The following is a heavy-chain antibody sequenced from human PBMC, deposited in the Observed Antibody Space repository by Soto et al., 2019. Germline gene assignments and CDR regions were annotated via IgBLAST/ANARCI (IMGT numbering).Heavy chain of an antibody. CDR3: ATDGFWSGNNNRYYFDY. CDR2: FDPEDGET. V-gene: IGHV1-24*01. CDR1: GYTLTELS. J-gene: IGHJ4*02. D-gene: IGHD3-3*01. Sequence: ASVKVSCKVSGYTLTELSMHWVRQAPGKGLEWMGGFDPEDGETIYAQKFQGRVTMTEDTSTDTAYMELSSLRSEDTAVYYCATDGFWSGNNNRYYFDYWGQGTLVTVSS.